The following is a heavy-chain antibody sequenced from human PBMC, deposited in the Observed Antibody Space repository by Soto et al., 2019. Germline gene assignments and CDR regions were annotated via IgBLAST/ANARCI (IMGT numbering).Heavy chain of an antibody. CDR3: APHVSCAGGSCQYDAFAI. Sequence: EVRVLESGGDLVQPGGSLRLSCEGSGFTFRGHAMTWIRQAPGKGPEWVSTITADGGAYYADSVKGRFAMSRAASERTLYLQMNSLGVEDTAAYYCAPHVSCAGGSCQYDAFAIRGQGTVVTVSS. CDR1: GFTFRGHA. CDR2: ITADGGA. J-gene: IGHJ3*02. V-gene: IGHV3-23*01. D-gene: IGHD2-15*01.